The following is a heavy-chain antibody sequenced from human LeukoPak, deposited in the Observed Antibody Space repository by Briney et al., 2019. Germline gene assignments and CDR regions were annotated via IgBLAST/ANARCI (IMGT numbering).Heavy chain of an antibody. V-gene: IGHV4-59*01. D-gene: IGHD3-22*01. CDR2: IFYSGTT. CDR1: GGSISSYY. CDR3: ARGGWNKFDY. J-gene: IGHJ4*02. Sequence: SETLSLTCTVSGGSISSYYWSWIRQPPGKGLEWTGFIFYSGTTNYNPSLKSRVTISVDTSKNQFSLKLSSVTAADTAVYYCARGGWNKFDYWGQGTLVTVSS.